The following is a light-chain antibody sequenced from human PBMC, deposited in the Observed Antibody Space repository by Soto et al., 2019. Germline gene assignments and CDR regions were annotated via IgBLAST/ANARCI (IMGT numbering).Light chain of an antibody. CDR2: AAS. J-gene: IGKJ2*01. V-gene: IGKV1-39*01. CDR1: QSISSY. CDR3: QQSYSTPDT. Sequence: DLQMTQSPSSLSASVGDRVTITCRASQSISSYLNWYQQKPGKAPKLLSYAASSLQSGVPSRFSGSGSGTDFTLTISSRQPEDFATYYCQQSYSTPDTFGQGTKLEIK.